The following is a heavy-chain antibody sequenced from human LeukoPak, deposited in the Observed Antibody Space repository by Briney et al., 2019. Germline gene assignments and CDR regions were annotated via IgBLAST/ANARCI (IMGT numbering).Heavy chain of an antibody. J-gene: IGHJ4*02. D-gene: IGHD5-24*01. Sequence: LSETLSVSCAVYGESFSGYSWSWMRQPPGKGVEWIGKINHSGSTNYNPSLKSRVTISVDTSKNQLSLKMSSVTAANTAVYYCASRDGYNLYDYWGQGTLVTVSS. CDR2: INHSGST. V-gene: IGHV4-34*01. CDR3: ASRDGYNLYDY. CDR1: GESFSGYS.